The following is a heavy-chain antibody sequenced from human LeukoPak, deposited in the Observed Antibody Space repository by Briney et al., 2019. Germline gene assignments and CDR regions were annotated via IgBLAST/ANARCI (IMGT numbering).Heavy chain of an antibody. D-gene: IGHD6-19*01. CDR3: ARDSSTGWYDV. J-gene: IGHJ6*04. V-gene: IGHV4-38-2*02. CDR2: IYHSGTT. CDR1: SYSISNGDY. Sequence: SENLSLTCTVSSYSISNGDYWGWIRQPPGKGLEWIASIYHSGTTSYNPSLKSRVTISVDTSKNHFALNVSSVTAADTAVYYCARDSSTGWYDVWGKGTPVIVSS.